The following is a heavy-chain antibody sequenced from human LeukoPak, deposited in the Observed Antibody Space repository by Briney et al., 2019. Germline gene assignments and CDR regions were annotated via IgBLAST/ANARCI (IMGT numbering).Heavy chain of an antibody. CDR1: GYTFTAYY. J-gene: IGHJ3*02. CDR3: ASPTLVHDAFDI. CDR2: IDPNSGGT. V-gene: IGHV1-2*02. Sequence: GASVRVSCKASGYTFTAYYIHWVRQAPGQGLEWMGWIDPNSGGTNYAQKFQGRVTMTRDTSISTAYMELSRLRSDDTAVYYCASPTLVHDAFDIWGQGTMVTVSS. D-gene: IGHD3-10*01.